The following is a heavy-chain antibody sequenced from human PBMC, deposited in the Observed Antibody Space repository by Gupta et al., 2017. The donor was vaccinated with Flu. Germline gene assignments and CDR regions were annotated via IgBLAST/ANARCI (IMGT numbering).Heavy chain of an antibody. V-gene: IGHV3-33*01. Sequence: QVQLVESGGGVVQPGRSLRLSCAESGFTFNNFAMHWVRQAPGKGLEWVTIIWYDGSNKYYADSVKGRFTISRDNSKDTVYLQMNSLRAEDTAVYYCAREITGTTWAFDYWGQGTLVTVSS. D-gene: IGHD1-20*01. CDR1: GFTFNNFA. CDR3: AREITGTTWAFDY. J-gene: IGHJ4*02. CDR2: IWYDGSNK.